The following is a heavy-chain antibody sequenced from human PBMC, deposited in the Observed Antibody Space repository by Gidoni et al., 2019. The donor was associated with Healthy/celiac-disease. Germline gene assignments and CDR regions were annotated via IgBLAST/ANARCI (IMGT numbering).Heavy chain of an antibody. Sequence: QVQLVESGGGVVQPGRSLSLSCAASGFTFSSYAMHWVRQAPDKGLEWVAVISYDGSNKYYADSVKGRFTISRDNSKNTLYLQMNSLRAEDTAVYYCARVGWDTGSSGYYFDYWGQGTLVTVSS. J-gene: IGHJ4*02. D-gene: IGHD6-13*01. CDR3: ARVGWDTGSSGYYFDY. CDR1: GFTFSSYA. CDR2: ISYDGSNK. V-gene: IGHV3-30-3*01.